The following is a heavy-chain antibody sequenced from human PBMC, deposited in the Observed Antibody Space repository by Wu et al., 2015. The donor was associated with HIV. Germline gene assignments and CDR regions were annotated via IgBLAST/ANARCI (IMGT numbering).Heavy chain of an antibody. CDR1: GYTFTSYG. CDR2: ISAYNGNT. V-gene: IGHV1-18*01. Sequence: QVQLVQSGPEVKKPGASVKVSCKASGYTFTSYGISWVRQAPGQGLEWMGWISAYNGNTNYAQKLQGRVTMTTDTSTSTAYMELRTLRSDDTAVYYCVRDQQWSTEYYHYYGMDVWGQGTTVTVSS. D-gene: IGHD6-19*01. J-gene: IGHJ6*02. CDR3: VRDQQWSTEYYHYYGMDV.